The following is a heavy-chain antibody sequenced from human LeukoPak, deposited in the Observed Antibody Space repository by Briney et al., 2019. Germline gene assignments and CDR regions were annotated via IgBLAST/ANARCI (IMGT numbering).Heavy chain of an antibody. V-gene: IGHV3-7*01. Sequence: GGSLRLSCAASGFTFSSYWMSWVRQAPGKGLEWVANIKQDGSEKHYVDSVKGRFTTSRDNTKNLLYLQMNSLRAEDTAVYYCARDSLGDGYNFGDYWGQGTLVTVSS. CDR1: GFTFSSYW. D-gene: IGHD5-24*01. CDR2: IKQDGSEK. J-gene: IGHJ4*02. CDR3: ARDSLGDGYNFGDY.